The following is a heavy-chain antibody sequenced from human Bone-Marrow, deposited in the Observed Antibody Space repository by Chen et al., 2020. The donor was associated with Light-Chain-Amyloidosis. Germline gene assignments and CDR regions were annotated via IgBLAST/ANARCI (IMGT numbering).Heavy chain of an antibody. J-gene: IGHJ4*02. Sequence: EVPILESGGDLVQPGGSLRLSCEASGFTFRSYPMSWVRQASGKGLAWVFSISSTGSEAYYADTVKCRFTISRDNSKNTVHLQMDNLRAEDTAMYYCAKVLSAFDGSYNFDHWGRGNLVTVSS. CDR3: AKVLSAFDGSYNFDH. V-gene: IGHV3-23*01. CDR1: GFTFRSYP. D-gene: IGHD3-10*01. CDR2: ISSTGSEA.